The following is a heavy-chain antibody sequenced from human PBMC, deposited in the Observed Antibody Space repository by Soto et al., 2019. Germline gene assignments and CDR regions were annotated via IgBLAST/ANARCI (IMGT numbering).Heavy chain of an antibody. CDR2: MSRTGDNT. D-gene: IGHD3-22*01. Sequence: LRLSCAASGFTFSIYAMTWVRQSPGKGLEWVSSMSRTGDNTYYADSVKGRFTISRDNSKNTLYLQMNSLRAEDTAIYYCAKDQSNSNPLYYFDFWGPGTLVTVSS. CDR1: GFTFSIYA. V-gene: IGHV3-23*01. J-gene: IGHJ4*02. CDR3: AKDQSNSNPLYYFDF.